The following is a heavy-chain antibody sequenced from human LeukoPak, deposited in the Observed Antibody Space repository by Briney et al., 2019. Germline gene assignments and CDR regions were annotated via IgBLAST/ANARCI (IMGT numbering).Heavy chain of an antibody. J-gene: IGHJ5*02. V-gene: IGHV4-39*01. D-gene: IGHD3-10*01. CDR3: ARHSGSGSLSRPFDP. Sequence: SETLSLTCTVSGDSVTSGTFYWAWLRQPPGRGLEWIATVYYTGSTYYNPSLKSRVTIPIDTSKNQFSLKLRSVVAPDTAVYYCARHSGSGSLSRPFDPWGQGTLVTVSS. CDR1: GDSVTSGTFY. CDR2: VYYTGST.